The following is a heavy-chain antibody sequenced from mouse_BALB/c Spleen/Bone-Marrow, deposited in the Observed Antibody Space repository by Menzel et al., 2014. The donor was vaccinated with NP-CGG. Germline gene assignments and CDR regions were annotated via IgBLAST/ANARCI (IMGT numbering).Heavy chain of an antibody. CDR1: GYTFSNLW. CDR3: ARFRSYTMDF. J-gene: IGHJ4*01. Sequence: VQLQQSGAELMKPGASVKISCKATGYTFSNLWIEWMKQRPGHGLEWIGEILPGSDSTKYHEKFKGKATFTADPSTKTVYMQLSSLTSEDSAVYYCARFRSYTMDFRGQGTSVTVSS. CDR2: ILPGSDST. V-gene: IGHV1-9*01.